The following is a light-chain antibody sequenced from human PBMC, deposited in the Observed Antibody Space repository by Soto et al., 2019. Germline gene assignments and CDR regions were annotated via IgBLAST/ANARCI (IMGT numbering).Light chain of an antibody. CDR1: QSVRRDY. Sequence: EVVMTQSPATLSVSPGERATLFCRASQSVRRDYLAWLQQKPGQAPRVLIYGASSRAAGIPDRFSGSGSGTAFTLTISRLEAEDFAVYYCQQNVSPPITFGQGTRLEIK. J-gene: IGKJ5*01. CDR2: GAS. V-gene: IGKV3-20*01. CDR3: QQNVSPPIT.